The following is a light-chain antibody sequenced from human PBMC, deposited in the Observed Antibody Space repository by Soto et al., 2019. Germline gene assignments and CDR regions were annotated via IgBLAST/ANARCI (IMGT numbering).Light chain of an antibody. CDR1: QTVRNNY. V-gene: IGKV3-20*01. J-gene: IGKJ4*01. Sequence: EFVLTQSPGTLSLSPGARATLSCRASQTVRNNYLAWYQQKPGQAPRLLIYDASRRATGIPDRFSGGGSGTDFTLTISRLETEDFAVYYCQQFSSYPLTFGGGTKVEIK. CDR3: QQFSSYPLT. CDR2: DAS.